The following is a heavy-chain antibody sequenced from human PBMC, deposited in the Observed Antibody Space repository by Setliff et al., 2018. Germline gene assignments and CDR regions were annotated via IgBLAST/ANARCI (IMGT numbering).Heavy chain of an antibody. D-gene: IGHD6-13*01. J-gene: IGHJ6*02. V-gene: IGHV3-66*01. CDR1: GFTVSSNY. Sequence: PGGSLRPSCAASGFTVSSNYMSWVRQAPGKGLEWVSVIYSGGSTYYADSVKGRFTISRDNSKNTLYLQMNSLRAEDTAVYYCARDKGSAAAGTAYYYGMDVWGQGTAVTVSS. CDR3: ARDKGSAAAGTAYYYGMDV. CDR2: IYSGGST.